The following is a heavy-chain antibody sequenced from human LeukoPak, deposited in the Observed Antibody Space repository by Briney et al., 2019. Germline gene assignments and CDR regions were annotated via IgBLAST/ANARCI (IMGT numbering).Heavy chain of an antibody. D-gene: IGHD3-16*01. J-gene: IGHJ6*02. CDR1: GFTFDDYA. V-gene: IGHV3-9*01. CDR2: ISWNSGSI. CDR3: AKDTTGRYGGKYYYYGMDV. Sequence: GGSLRLSCAASGFTFDDYAMHWVRQAPGKGLEWVSGISWNSGSIGYADSVKGRFTISRDNAKNSLYLQTNSLRAEDTALYYCAKDTTGRYGGKYYYYGMDVWGQGTTVTVSS.